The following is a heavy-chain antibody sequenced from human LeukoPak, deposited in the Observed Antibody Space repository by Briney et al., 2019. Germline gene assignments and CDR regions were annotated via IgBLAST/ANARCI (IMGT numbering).Heavy chain of an antibody. CDR3: ARVLDLSKRGLDAFDI. J-gene: IGHJ3*02. V-gene: IGHV4-59*01. D-gene: IGHD3-16*01. Sequence: SETLSLTCTVSGGSISSFYWSWIRQPPGKGLEWIGYIYYSGSANYNPSLKSRVTISVDTSKKQFSLKLSSATAADTAVYYCARVLDLSKRGLDAFDIWGQGTMVTVSS. CDR1: GGSISSFY. CDR2: IYYSGSA.